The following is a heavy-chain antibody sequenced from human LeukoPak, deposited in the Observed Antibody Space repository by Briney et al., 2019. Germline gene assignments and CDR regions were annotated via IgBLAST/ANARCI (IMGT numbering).Heavy chain of an antibody. CDR1: GGSISSYY. J-gene: IGHJ4*02. Sequence: SETLSLTCTVSGGSISSYYWSWIRQPPGKGLEWIGYIYYSGSTNYNPSLKSRVTISVDTSKNQFSLKLSSVTAADTAVYYCARGRVWQWLVHWGQGTLVTVSS. CDR2: IYYSGST. V-gene: IGHV4-59*08. D-gene: IGHD6-19*01. CDR3: ARGRVWQWLVH.